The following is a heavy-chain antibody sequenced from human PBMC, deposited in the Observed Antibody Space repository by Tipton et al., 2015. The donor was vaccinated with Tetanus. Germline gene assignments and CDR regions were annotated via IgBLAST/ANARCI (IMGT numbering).Heavy chain of an antibody. Sequence: VQLVQSGAEVKKPGESLKISCQASGHNSRSYWISWVRQMPGKGLEWIGEINPSGGASYNPSLKSRVTISVDTSKNQFSLKLTSVTAADTAVYYCARPVKQWLVPVDSWGQGTLVTVSS. J-gene: IGHJ4*02. CDR1: GHNSRSYW. CDR2: INPSGGA. CDR3: ARPVKQWLVPVDS. D-gene: IGHD6-19*01. V-gene: IGHV5-51*01.